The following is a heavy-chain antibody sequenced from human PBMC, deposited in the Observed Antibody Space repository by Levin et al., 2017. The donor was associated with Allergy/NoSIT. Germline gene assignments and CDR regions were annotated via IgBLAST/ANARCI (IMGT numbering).Heavy chain of an antibody. V-gene: IGHV3-7*01. CDR2: IKQDGSET. D-gene: IGHD6-19*01. CDR3: AREEGWCYNYGMDV. Sequence: GESLKISCAASGFTFTSFWMTWVRQAPGKGLEWVAHIKQDGSETYYVDSVKGRFTISRDNAQKSGNLQMNSLRVDDTAVSYCAREEGWCYNYGMDVWRQGTTVTVSS. CDR1: GFTFTSFW. J-gene: IGHJ6*02.